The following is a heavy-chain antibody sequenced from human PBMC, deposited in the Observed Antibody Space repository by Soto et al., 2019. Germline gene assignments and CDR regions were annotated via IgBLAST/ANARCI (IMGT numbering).Heavy chain of an antibody. V-gene: IGHV1-69*13. D-gene: IGHD3-10*01. Sequence: SVKVSCKASGGTFSSYAISWVRQAPGQGLEWMGGIIPIFGTANYAQRFQGRVTITADESTSTAYMELSSLRSEDTAVYYCARRWGAGRGLRYGSGSSYGAFDIWGQGTMVTVSS. CDR2: IIPIFGTA. CDR1: GGTFSSYA. J-gene: IGHJ3*02. CDR3: ARRWGAGRGLRYGSGSSYGAFDI.